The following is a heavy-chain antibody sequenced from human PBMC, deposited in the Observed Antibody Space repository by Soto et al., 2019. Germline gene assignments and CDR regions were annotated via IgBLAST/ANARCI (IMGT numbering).Heavy chain of an antibody. CDR1: GFTFSTFS. V-gene: IGHV3-48*02. J-gene: IGHJ4*02. D-gene: IGHD1-26*01. CDR2: ISTSSATI. Sequence: EVQLVESGGGLVQPGGSLRLSCAASGFTFSTFSMNWVRQAPGKGLEWVSYISTSSATIYYSDSVKGRFTISRDKAKNSLYLQMNSLRDEDTAVYYCARDGATTGHWDFWGQGTLVTVSS. CDR3: ARDGATTGHWDF.